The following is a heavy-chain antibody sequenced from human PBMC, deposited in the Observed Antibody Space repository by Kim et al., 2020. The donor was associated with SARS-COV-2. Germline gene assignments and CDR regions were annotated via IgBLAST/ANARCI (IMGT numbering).Heavy chain of an antibody. CDR3: VRDQSWLTAD. CDR2: INSYGSNT. J-gene: IGHJ4*02. D-gene: IGHD5-18*01. V-gene: IGHV3-74*01. CDR1: GFTFSADG. Sequence: GGSLRLSCVASGFTFSADGMHWVRQVPGQGLVWVARINSYGSNTNYADSVKGRFTISRDNAKNKLYLQMNSLRAEDTGVYYCVRDQSWLTADWGQGTLVTVSS.